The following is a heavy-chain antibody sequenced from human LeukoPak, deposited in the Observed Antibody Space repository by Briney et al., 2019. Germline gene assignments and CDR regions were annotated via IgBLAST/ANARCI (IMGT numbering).Heavy chain of an antibody. Sequence: PSETLSLTCTVSGASLSNYYWSWIRQPPGKGLEWIGYIYYSGSTNYNPSLQSRVTMSVDTSKNQFSLRLSSVTAADTAVYYCARSGTRTNGFDYWGQGTLVTVSS. CDR1: GASLSNYY. J-gene: IGHJ4*02. D-gene: IGHD2-8*01. V-gene: IGHV4-59*01. CDR2: IYYSGST. CDR3: ARSGTRTNGFDY.